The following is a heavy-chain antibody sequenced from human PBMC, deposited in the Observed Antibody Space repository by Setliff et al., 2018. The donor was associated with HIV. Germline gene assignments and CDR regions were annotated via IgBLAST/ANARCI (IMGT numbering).Heavy chain of an antibody. J-gene: IGHJ3*02. D-gene: IGHD1-26*01. CDR2: INPHGGNT. CDR1: GYTFSSYS. CDR3: AGRRELPNDDAFDI. Sequence: ASVKVSCKASGYTFSSYSLHWVRQAPGQGLEWMGVINPHGGNTGYAQKFQGRVTMTRDTSTSTVYMELSSLRSEDTAVYYCAGRRELPNDDAFDIWGQGTMVTVSS. V-gene: IGHV1-46*01.